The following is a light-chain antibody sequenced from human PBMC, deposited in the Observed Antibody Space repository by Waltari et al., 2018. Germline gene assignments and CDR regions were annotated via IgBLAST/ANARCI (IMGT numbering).Light chain of an antibody. CDR1: QSVTNY. J-gene: IGKJ4*01. Sequence: EIVLTQSPAILSLSPGERASLSCRASQSVTNYLAWYQPKPGQAPRLLIYDTSNRATGIPARFSGSGFGTDFTLTISSLEPEDFAVYYCQQRRDWPLTFGEGTKVEIK. CDR2: DTS. CDR3: QQRRDWPLT. V-gene: IGKV3-11*01.